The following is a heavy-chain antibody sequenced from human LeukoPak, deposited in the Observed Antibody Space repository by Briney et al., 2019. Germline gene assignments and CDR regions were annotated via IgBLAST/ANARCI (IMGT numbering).Heavy chain of an antibody. CDR1: GFTFRNYA. CDR2: TSGGGITT. CDR3: ARDHVYGGADY. V-gene: IGHV3-43*02. D-gene: IGHD5/OR15-5a*01. Sequence: GGSLRLSCAASGFTFRNYAIHWVRQAPGKGLEWVSLTSGGGITTYFADSVKGRFTISRDNSKSSLFLQMNSLRTEDTALYYCARDHVYGGADYWGQGTLVTVSS. J-gene: IGHJ4*02.